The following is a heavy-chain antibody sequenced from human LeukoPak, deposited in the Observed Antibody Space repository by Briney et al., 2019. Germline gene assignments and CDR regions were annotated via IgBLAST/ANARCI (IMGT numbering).Heavy chain of an antibody. D-gene: IGHD2-2*01. CDR1: GFTFSSYG. CDR2: IWYDGSNK. Sequence: PGGSLRLSCAASGFTFSSYGMHWVRQAPGKGLGWVSVIWYDGSNKYYADSVKGRFTISRDNSRNTLYLQMNSLRAEDTAVYYCARDWELGYCSSTSCSLGMDVWGQGTTVTVSS. J-gene: IGHJ6*02. CDR3: ARDWELGYCSSTSCSLGMDV. V-gene: IGHV3-33*01.